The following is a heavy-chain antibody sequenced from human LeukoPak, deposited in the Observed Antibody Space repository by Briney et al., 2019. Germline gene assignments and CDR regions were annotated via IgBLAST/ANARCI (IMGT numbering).Heavy chain of an antibody. J-gene: IGHJ6*03. V-gene: IGHV4-59*01. D-gene: IGHD6-13*01. CDR1: GGYISSYS. CDR2: TYYSGST. CDR3: ARDRVGQQLVGRNYYYYYMDV. Sequence: SETLSLTCTVSGGYISSYSWSWIRQPPGKGLEWIGYTYYSGSTNYNPSLKSRVTISVDTSKNQFSLKLRSVTAADTAVYYCARDRVGQQLVGRNYYYYYMDVWGKGTTVTISS.